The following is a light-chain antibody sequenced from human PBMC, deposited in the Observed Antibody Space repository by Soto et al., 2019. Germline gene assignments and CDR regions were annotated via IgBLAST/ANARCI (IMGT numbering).Light chain of an antibody. CDR3: SSYTTSSTLI. CDR1: SSDVGRYKL. Sequence: QSVLTQPASVSGSPGQSITISCTGTSSDVGRYKLVSWYQQHPGKAPKLMICDVTNRPSGVSNRFSGSKSGNTASLTISGLQAEDEADYYCSSYTTSSTLIFGGGTKLTVL. CDR2: DVT. V-gene: IGLV2-14*03. J-gene: IGLJ2*01.